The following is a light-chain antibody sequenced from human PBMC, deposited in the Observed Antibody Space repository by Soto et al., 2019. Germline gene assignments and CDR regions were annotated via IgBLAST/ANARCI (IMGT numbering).Light chain of an antibody. V-gene: IGLV2-14*01. CDR2: EVS. CDR3: SSYTSSRAYV. Sequence: QSALTQPASVSGSPGQTITISCTGTSSDVGGYNYVSWYQQQSGKAPKLMIHEVSNRPSGVSNRFSGSKSGNTASLTIFGLQAEDEADYYCSSYTSSRAYVFGIGTKGTVL. J-gene: IGLJ1*01. CDR1: SSDVGGYNY.